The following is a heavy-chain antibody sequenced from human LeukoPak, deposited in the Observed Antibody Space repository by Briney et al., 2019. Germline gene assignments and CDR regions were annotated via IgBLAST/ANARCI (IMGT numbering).Heavy chain of an antibody. V-gene: IGHV3-74*01. CDR3: ARGGVAAAATTGPQLSY. J-gene: IGHJ4*02. Sequence: GGSLRLSCAASGFTFSSYWMHWVRQAPGKGLVWVSRINTDGSSTSYADSVKGRFTISRDNAKNTLYLQMNSLRAEDTAVYYCARGGVAAAATTGPQLSYWGQGTLVTVSS. CDR2: INTDGSST. CDR1: GFTFSSYW. D-gene: IGHD6-13*01.